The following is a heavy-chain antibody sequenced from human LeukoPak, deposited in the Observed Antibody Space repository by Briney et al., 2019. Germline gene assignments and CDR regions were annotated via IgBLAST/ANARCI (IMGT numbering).Heavy chain of an antibody. CDR2: LSGGGDKS. Sequence: GGSLRLSCAASGFTFFDYAMTWVRQAPGKGLEWVSALSGGGDKSFYADSVKGRFTISRDNSKNMLFLQMNSLRAEDTAVYFCAKDTRRGSGMKDGFEFWGHGTMVTVTP. CDR3: AKDTRRGSGMKDGFEF. J-gene: IGHJ3*01. D-gene: IGHD3-10*01. CDR1: GFTFFDYA. V-gene: IGHV3-23*01.